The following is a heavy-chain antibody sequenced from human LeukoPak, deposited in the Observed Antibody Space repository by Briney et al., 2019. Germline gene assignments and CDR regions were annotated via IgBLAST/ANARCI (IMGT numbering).Heavy chain of an antibody. V-gene: IGHV3-74*01. CDR1: GFTLSDYW. J-gene: IGHJ4*02. CDR2: INSDGSRI. Sequence: GGSLRLSCAASGFTLSDYWMRWVRQAPGKGLVWVSRINSDGSRIIYADSVKGRFTISRDNAKNTVYLQMNSLRADDTAVYFCARAPQIGFSGFDKNYWGQGTLVTVSS. D-gene: IGHD5-12*01. CDR3: ARAPQIGFSGFDKNY.